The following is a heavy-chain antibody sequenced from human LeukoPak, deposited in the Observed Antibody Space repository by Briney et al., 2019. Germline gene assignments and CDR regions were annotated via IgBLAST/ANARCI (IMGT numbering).Heavy chain of an antibody. V-gene: IGHV1-69*13. CDR3: ASTPLYGYYYYGMDV. Sequence: ASVKVSCKASGGTFSSYAISWVRQAPGQGLEWMGGIIPIFGTANYAQKFQGRVTITADESTSTAYMELSSLRSEDTAAYYCASTPLYGYYYYGMDVWGQGTTVTVSS. CDR1: GGTFSSYA. D-gene: IGHD2-2*02. CDR2: IIPIFGTA. J-gene: IGHJ6*02.